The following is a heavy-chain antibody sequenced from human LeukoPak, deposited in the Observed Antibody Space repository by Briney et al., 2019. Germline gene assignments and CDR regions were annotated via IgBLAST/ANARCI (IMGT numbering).Heavy chain of an antibody. V-gene: IGHV3-43*02. CDR2: IGGDGGGT. D-gene: IGHD2/OR15-2a*01. CDR3: ARDQDRSTESYGMDV. Sequence: GGSLRLSCAASGFTFDDYAMHWVRQAPGRGLEWVSLIGGDGGGTSYADSVKGRFTISRDKTKNSLYLQMNDLRDEDTAVYFCARDQDRSTESYGMDVWGQGTTVTVSS. J-gene: IGHJ6*02. CDR1: GFTFDDYA.